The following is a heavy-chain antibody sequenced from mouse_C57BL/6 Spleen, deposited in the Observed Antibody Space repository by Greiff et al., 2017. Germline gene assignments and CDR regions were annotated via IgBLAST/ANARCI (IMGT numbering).Heavy chain of an antibody. V-gene: IGHV1-53*01. CDR1: GYTFTSYW. D-gene: IGHD2-4*01. Sequence: QVQLQQPGTELVKPGASVKLSCKASGYTFTSYWMHWVKQRPGQGLEWIGNINPSNGGTNYNEKFKSKATLTVDKSSSTAYMQLSSLTSEDAAVYYCARADYDRGGAMDYWGQGTSVTVSS. CDR2: INPSNGGT. CDR3: ARADYDRGGAMDY. J-gene: IGHJ4*01.